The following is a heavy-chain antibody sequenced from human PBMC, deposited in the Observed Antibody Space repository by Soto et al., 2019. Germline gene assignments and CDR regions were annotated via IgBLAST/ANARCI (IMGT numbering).Heavy chain of an antibody. CDR2: ISSSSSYT. CDR1: GFTFSDYY. CDR3: AREPRCSGGSCYFEIDAFDI. V-gene: IGHV3-11*06. J-gene: IGHJ3*02. D-gene: IGHD2-15*01. Sequence: GGSLRLSCAASGFTFSDYYMSWIRQAPGKGLEWVSYISSSSSYTNYADSVKGRFTISRDNAKNSLYLQMNSLRAEDTAVYYCAREPRCSGGSCYFEIDAFDIWGQGTMVTVSS.